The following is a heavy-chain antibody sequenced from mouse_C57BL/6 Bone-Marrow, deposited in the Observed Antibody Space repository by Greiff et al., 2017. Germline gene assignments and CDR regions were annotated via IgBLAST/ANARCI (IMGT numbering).Heavy chain of an antibody. CDR1: GYTFTSYT. CDR2: INPSSGYT. CDR3: ASGGYYAGFAY. D-gene: IGHD2-3*01. J-gene: IGHJ3*01. V-gene: IGHV1-4*01. Sequence: QVHVKQSGAELARPGASVKMSCKASGYTFTSYTMHWVKQRPGQGLEWIGYINPSSGYTKYNQKFKDKATLTADKSSSTAYMQLSSLTSEDSAVYYCASGGYYAGFAYGGQGTLVTVSA.